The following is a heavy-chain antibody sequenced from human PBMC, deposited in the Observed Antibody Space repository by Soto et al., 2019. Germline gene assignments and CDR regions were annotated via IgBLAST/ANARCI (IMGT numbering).Heavy chain of an antibody. V-gene: IGHV5-51*01. D-gene: IGHD5-18*01. CDR2: IYPGDSDT. CDR3: ARGGYSYGYGPELFDY. Sequence: GASLKISCKGSGYSFTSYWIGWVRQMPGKGLEWMGIIYPGDSDTRYSPSFQGLVTISADKSISTAYLQWSSLKASDTAMYYCARGGYSYGYGPELFDYWGQGTLVTVSS. J-gene: IGHJ4*02. CDR1: GYSFTSYW.